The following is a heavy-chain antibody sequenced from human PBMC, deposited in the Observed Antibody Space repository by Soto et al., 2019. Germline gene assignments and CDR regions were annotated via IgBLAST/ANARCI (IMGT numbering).Heavy chain of an antibody. J-gene: IGHJ6*02. CDR3: ARDNGEWRGYYYHGMDV. CDR1: GFTFSSYV. Sequence: GGSLRLSCAASGFTFSSYVMHWVRQAPGKGLEWVAVISYDGSNKYYADSVKGRFTISRDNSKNTLYLQMNSLRAEDTAVYYCARDNGEWRGYYYHGMDVWGQGTTVTVSS. CDR2: ISYDGSNK. D-gene: IGHD2-8*01. V-gene: IGHV3-30-3*01.